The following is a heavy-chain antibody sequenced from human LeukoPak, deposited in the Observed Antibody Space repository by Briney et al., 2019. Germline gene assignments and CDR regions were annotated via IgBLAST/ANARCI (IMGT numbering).Heavy chain of an antibody. CDR1: GFAFSTYA. J-gene: IGHJ4*02. Sequence: GGSLRLSCAASGFAFSTYAMSWVRQAPGKGLEWVSALSGRGEKTFYADSVRGRFSISRDNSKNALYLQMKSLRAEDTAVYYCAKAVDGRGYYFERGADFWGQGTMVTVSS. V-gene: IGHV3-23*01. D-gene: IGHD3-22*01. CDR3: AKAVDGRGYYFERGADF. CDR2: LSGRGEKT.